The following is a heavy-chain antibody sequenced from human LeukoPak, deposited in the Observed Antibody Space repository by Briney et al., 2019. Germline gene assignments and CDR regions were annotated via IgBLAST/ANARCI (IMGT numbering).Heavy chain of an antibody. D-gene: IGHD2-2*01. CDR1: GYTFTSYY. CDR3: ARDGGIGYQPDAGEFDY. V-gene: IGHV1-46*01. CDR2: INPSGGST. J-gene: IGHJ4*02. Sequence: GASVKVSCKASGYTFTSYYMHWVRQAPGQGLEWMGIINPSGGSTSYAQKFQGRVTMTRDTSTSTVYMELSSLRSEDTAVYYCARDGGIGYQPDAGEFDYWGQGTLVTVSS.